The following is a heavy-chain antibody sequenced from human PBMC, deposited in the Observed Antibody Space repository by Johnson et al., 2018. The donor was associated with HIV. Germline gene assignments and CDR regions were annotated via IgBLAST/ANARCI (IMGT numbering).Heavy chain of an antibody. J-gene: IGHJ3*02. D-gene: IGHD3-10*01. CDR1: GFTFSDYY. V-gene: IGHV3-11*04. Sequence: QVQLVESGGGVVQPGRSLRLSCAASGFTFSDYYMSWIRQAPGKGLEWVSYISSSGSTIYYADSVKGRFTISRDNAKNSLYLQMNSLRAEDTAVCYCARVLRITQAFDIWGQGTMVTVSS. CDR2: ISSSGSTI. CDR3: ARVLRITQAFDI.